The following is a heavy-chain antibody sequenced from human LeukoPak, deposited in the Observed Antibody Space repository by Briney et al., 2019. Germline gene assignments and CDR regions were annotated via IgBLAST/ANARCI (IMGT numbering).Heavy chain of an antibody. D-gene: IGHD1-26*01. CDR1: GGSMRNYY. CDR3: ASQGLVGATS. CDR2: INHSGST. V-gene: IGHV4-34*01. J-gene: IGHJ4*02. Sequence: SETLSLTCTVSGGSMRNYYWCWIRQPPGKGLEWIGEINHSGSTNYNPPLKSRVTISVDTSKNQFSLKLSSVTSADTAVYYCASQGLVGATSWGQGTLVTVSS.